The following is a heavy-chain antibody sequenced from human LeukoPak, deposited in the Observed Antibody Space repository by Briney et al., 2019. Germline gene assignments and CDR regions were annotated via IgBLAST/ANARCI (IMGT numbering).Heavy chain of an antibody. D-gene: IGHD3-3*01. J-gene: IGHJ4*02. CDR1: GFTFSSYS. Sequence: GGSLRLSCAASGFTFSSYSMNWVRQAPGKGLEWVSSISGSSSHINYADSVKGRFTISRDNAKNTLYLQVNSLRAEDTAVYYCAKDESFGPPGVYWGQGTLVTVSS. CDR3: AKDESFGPPGVY. CDR2: ISGSSSHI. V-gene: IGHV3-21*04.